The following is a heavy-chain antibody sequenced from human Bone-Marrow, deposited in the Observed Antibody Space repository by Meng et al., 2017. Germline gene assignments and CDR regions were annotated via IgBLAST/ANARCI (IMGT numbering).Heavy chain of an antibody. J-gene: IGHJ5*02. V-gene: IGHV1-2*06. CDR3: ARGPREPHRTVLLWFGAFHRANWFDP. CDR1: RYTFTGYY. Sequence: SVTVSCKPSRYTFTGYYMPWLRQAPGQRREWMGRINPNSGCTNYAQQFQGRVTMTRDTSIRTAYMELSSLRSDDPAVYYCARGPREPHRTVLLWFGAFHRANWFDPWGQGNLVNGAS. CDR2: INPNSGCT. D-gene: IGHD3-10*01.